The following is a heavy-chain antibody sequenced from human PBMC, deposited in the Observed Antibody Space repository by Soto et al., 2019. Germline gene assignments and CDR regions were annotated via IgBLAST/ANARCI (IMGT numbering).Heavy chain of an antibody. J-gene: IGHJ4*02. CDR2: ISYDGSNK. D-gene: IGHD5-12*01. CDR1: GFTFSSYA. Sequence: GGSLRLSCAASGFTFSSYAMHWVRQAPGKGLEWVAVISYDGSNKYYADSVKGRFTISRDNSKNTLYLQMNSLRAEDTAVYYCARDQRGLLRDGYLHGLAGYFDYWGQGTLVTVSS. CDR3: ARDQRGLLRDGYLHGLAGYFDY. V-gene: IGHV3-30-3*01.